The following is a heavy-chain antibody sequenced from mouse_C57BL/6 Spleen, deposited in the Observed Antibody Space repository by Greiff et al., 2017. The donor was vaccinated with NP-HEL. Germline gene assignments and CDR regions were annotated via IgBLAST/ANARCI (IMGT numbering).Heavy chain of an antibody. J-gene: IGHJ4*01. D-gene: IGHD1-1*01. V-gene: IGHV5-16*01. CDR2: INYDGSST. CDR3: ARGRMPYYYGSSWAMDY. Sequence: EVQRVESEGGLVQPGSSMKLSCTASGFTFSDYYMAWVRQVPEKGLEWVANINYDGSSTYYLDSLKSRFIISRDNAKNILYLQMSSLKSEDTATYYCARGRMPYYYGSSWAMDYWGQGTSVTVSS. CDR1: GFTFSDYY.